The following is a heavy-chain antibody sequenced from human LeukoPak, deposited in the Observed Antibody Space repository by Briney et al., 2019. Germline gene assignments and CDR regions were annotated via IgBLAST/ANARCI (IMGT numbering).Heavy chain of an antibody. V-gene: IGHV3-74*01. J-gene: IGHJ6*02. Sequence: PGGSLRLSCAASGFTFSSYWMNWVRQAPGKGLVWVSRIASDGSSTTYADSVKGRFSISRDNAKNTLYLQMNSLRAEDTAVYYCAKAGYYYDSSGDYYYYGMDVWGQGTTVTVSS. CDR3: AKAGYYYDSSGDYYYYGMDV. D-gene: IGHD3-22*01. CDR1: GFTFSSYW. CDR2: IASDGSST.